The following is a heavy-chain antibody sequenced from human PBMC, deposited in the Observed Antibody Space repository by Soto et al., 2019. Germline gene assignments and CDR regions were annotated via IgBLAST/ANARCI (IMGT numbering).Heavy chain of an antibody. D-gene: IGHD5-12*01. CDR3: GRHVAAGYGGYDSQPDP. CDR1: GYNFGDYW. Sequence: GESLKISCKGSGYNFGDYWIGWVRQMPGKGLELMGSFYPGDSDTRYSPSFQGQVTMSGDKSSSTAYLHWGSLKATDTAIYYCGRHVAAGYGGYDSQPDPWGQGTLVPVSP. J-gene: IGHJ5*02. V-gene: IGHV5-51*01. CDR2: FYPGDSDT.